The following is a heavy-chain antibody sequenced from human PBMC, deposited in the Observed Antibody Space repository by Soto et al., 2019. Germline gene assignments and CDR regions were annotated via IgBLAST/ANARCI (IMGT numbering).Heavy chain of an antibody. CDR3: ARTSAAAGTTNWFDP. Sequence: PSETLSLTCTVSGGSISSYYWSWIRQPPGKGLEWIGYIYYSGSTNYDPSLKSRVTISVDTSKNQFSLKLSSVTAADTAVYYCARTSAAAGTTNWFDPWGQGTLVTVSS. CDR2: IYYSGST. CDR1: GGSISSYY. J-gene: IGHJ5*02. V-gene: IGHV4-59*01. D-gene: IGHD6-13*01.